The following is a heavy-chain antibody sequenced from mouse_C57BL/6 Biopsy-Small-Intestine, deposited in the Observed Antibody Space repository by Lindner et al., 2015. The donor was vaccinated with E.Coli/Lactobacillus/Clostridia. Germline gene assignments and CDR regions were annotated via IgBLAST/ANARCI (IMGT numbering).Heavy chain of an antibody. V-gene: IGHV1-53*01. CDR2: INPNSGGT. Sequence: SVKVSCKASGYTFTGYYMYWVRQAPGQGLEWMGWINPNSGGTNYAQKFQGRVTMTRDTSISTAYMELSRLRSDDTAVYYCARMGQFRVVAAVNVVYYYYTMDVWGQGTTVTVSS. CDR3: ARMGQFRVVAAVNVVYYYYTMDV. CDR1: GYTFTGYY. J-gene: IGHJ1*01. D-gene: IGHD1-1*02.